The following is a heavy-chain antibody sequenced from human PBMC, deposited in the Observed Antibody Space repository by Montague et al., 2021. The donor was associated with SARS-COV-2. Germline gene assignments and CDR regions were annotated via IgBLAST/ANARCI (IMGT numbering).Heavy chain of an antibody. V-gene: IGHV4-34*01. CDR1: GGSFSNYY. CDR2: VNQSGTT. J-gene: IGHJ3*02. D-gene: IGHD2-2*01. Sequence: SETLSLTCAISGGSFSNYYWSWIRQPPGKGLEWIGEVNQSGTTIYNPSVKSGVTISEDTSKNQFYLRLNSVTAADTAVSYCAGARRAEVVPGADPAGHAFDIWGQGTMVTVSS. CDR3: AGARRAEVVPGADPAGHAFDI.